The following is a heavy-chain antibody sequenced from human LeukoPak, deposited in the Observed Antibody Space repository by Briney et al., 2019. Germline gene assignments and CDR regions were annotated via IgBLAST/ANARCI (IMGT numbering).Heavy chain of an antibody. V-gene: IGHV3-66*01. CDR2: IYSDGST. CDR1: GFTVSSDY. D-gene: IGHD5-12*01. J-gene: IGHJ1*01. CDR3: ARDPRGYYGYQPSH. Sequence: GGSLRLSCAASGFTVSSDYMSWVRQAPGKGLEWVSVIYSDGSTYYADSVKGRFIISRDNSENTLYLQMNSLGAGDTAVYYCARDPRGYYGYQPSHWGQGTLVTVSS.